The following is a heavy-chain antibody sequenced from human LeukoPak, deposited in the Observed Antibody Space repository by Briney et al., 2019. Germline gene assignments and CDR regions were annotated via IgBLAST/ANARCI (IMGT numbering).Heavy chain of an antibody. CDR3: AELGITMIGGV. CDR1: GFIFSNYY. J-gene: IGHJ6*04. Sequence: GGSLRLSCAASGFIFSNYYMHWVRQPPGKGLVWVSHISSDGSDINYADSVKGRFTISRDNAKNTLYLQMNSLRAEDTAVYYCAELGITMIGGVWGKGTTVTISS. D-gene: IGHD3-10*02. CDR2: ISSDGSDI. V-gene: IGHV3-74*01.